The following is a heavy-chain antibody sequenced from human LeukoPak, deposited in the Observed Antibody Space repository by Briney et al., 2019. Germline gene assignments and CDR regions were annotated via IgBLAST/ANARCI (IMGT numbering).Heavy chain of an antibody. CDR2: ISSSSSTI. CDR1: GFTFSSYS. CDR3: ARVYSSGWYVLYYYYYGMDV. D-gene: IGHD6-19*01. V-gene: IGHV3-48*04. Sequence: GGSLRLSCAASGFTFSSYSMNWVRQAPGKGLEWVSYISSSSSTIYYADSVKGRFTISRDNAKNSLYLQMNSLRAEDTAVYYCARVYSSGWYVLYYYYYGMDVWGQGTTVTVPS. J-gene: IGHJ6*02.